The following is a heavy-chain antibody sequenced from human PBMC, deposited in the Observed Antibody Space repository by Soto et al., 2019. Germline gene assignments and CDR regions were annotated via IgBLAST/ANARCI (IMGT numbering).Heavy chain of an antibody. D-gene: IGHD4-17*01. CDR3: AAEYGGNSA. CDR2: IIPILGIA. CDR1: GGTFSSYT. J-gene: IGHJ4*02. Sequence: QVQLVQSGAEVKKPGSSVKVSCKASGGTFSSYTISWVREAPGQGLEWMGRIIPILGIANYAQKFQGRVTITADKSTSTAYMELISLRSEDTAVYYCAAEYGGNSAWGQGTLVSVSS. V-gene: IGHV1-69*02.